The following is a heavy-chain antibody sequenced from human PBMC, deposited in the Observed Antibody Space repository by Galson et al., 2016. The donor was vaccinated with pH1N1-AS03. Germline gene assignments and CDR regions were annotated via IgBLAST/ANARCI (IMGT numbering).Heavy chain of an antibody. CDR1: GYTFIGYY. V-gene: IGHV1-2*06. J-gene: IGHJ3*02. CDR2: INPNSGGA. Sequence: SVKVSCKASGYTFIGYYMHCVRQAPGQGLEWLGRINPNSGGANDAQKFQDRLTMTRDTSISTAYMELSGLTSDDTAVYYCATDVVTAMGRAFDIWGQGTMVTVSS. D-gene: IGHD2-21*02. CDR3: ATDVVTAMGRAFDI.